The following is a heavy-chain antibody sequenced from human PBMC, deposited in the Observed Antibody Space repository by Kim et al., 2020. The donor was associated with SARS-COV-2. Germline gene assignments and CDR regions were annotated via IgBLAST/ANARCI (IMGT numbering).Heavy chain of an antibody. Sequence: GGSLRLSCAASGFTFSDYYMSWIRQAPGKGLEWVSYISSSSSYTNYADSVKGRFTISRDNAKNSLYLQMKSRRAEDTAVYYCARNGPDVIAAAAVGIDYWGQGTLVTVSS. CDR3: ARNGPDVIAAAAVGIDY. J-gene: IGHJ4*02. V-gene: IGHV3-11*06. CDR2: ISSSSSYT. CDR1: GFTFSDYY. D-gene: IGHD6-13*01.